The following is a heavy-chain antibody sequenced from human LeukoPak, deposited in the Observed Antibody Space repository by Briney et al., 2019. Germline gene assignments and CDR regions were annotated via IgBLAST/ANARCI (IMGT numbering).Heavy chain of an antibody. CDR2: ISSSGGS. CDR3: CHYGGNSGPLYFAN. CDR1: GGSISSTNFY. Sequence: SETLSLTCTVSGGSISSTNFYWGWIRQPPGRGLEWIGPISSSGGSYYIPSLKSRLTISVDTSKNQFSFNLSSVTAADTAVYYCCHYGGNSGPLYFANWGQGTLVTVSS. V-gene: IGHV4-39*03. J-gene: IGHJ4*02. D-gene: IGHD4-23*01.